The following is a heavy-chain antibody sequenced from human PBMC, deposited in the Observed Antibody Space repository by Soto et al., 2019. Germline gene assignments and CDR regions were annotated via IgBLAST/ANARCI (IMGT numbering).Heavy chain of an antibody. D-gene: IGHD4-17*01. CDR3: ARGPLTTVTDHYYYYGMDV. Sequence: QVQLVQSGAEVKKPGASVKVSCKASGYTFTGYYMHWVRQAPGQGLEWMGWINPNSGGTNYAQKFQGRVTMTRDTSISTAYMELSRLRSDDTAVYYCARGPLTTVTDHYYYYGMDVWGQGTTVTVS. J-gene: IGHJ6*02. CDR2: INPNSGGT. CDR1: GYTFTGYY. V-gene: IGHV1-2*02.